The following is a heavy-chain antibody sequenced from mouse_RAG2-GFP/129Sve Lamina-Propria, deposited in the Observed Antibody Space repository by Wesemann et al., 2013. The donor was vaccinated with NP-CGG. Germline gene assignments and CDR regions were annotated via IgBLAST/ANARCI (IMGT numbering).Heavy chain of an antibody. CDR3: TDSPTDY. CDR1: GFSFSKYW. V-gene: IGHV6-3*01. Sequence: EVKLEESGGGLVQPGGSMKLSCVASGFSFSKYWMNWVRQSPEKGLEWVAQIRLKSDNYATHYAESVKGRFTISRDDSKSSVYLQMNNLRAEDSGIYYCTDSPTDYWGQGTTLTVSS. CDR2: IRLKSDNYAT. J-gene: IGHJ2*01.